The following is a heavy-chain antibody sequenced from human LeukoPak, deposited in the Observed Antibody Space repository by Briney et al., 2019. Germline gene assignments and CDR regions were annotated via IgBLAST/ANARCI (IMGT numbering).Heavy chain of an antibody. CDR2: ISAYNGNT. V-gene: IGHV1-18*01. J-gene: IGHJ4*02. Sequence: RASVKVSCKASGYTFTSYGIRWVRQAPGQGLEWMGWISAYNGNTNYAQKLQGRVTMTTDTSTSTAYMELRSLRSDDTAVYYCARDWYCSGGSCYLYYWGQGTLVTVSS. CDR3: ARDWYCSGGSCYLYY. D-gene: IGHD2-15*01. CDR1: GYTFTSYG.